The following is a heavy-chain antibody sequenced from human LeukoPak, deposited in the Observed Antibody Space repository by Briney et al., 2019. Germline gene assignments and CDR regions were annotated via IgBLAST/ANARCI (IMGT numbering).Heavy chain of an antibody. V-gene: IGHV3-33*01. D-gene: IGHD2-21*01. J-gene: IGHJ3*02. CDR3: ARDNGGGGRGLEAFDI. CDR2: IWYDGSNK. CDR1: GFTFSTYG. Sequence: PGSSLRLSCAASGFTFSTYGMHWVRQAPGKGLEWVAVIWYDGSNKYYAESVKGRFTISRDNSKNTLYLQMNRLRAEDTAVYCCARDNGGGGRGLEAFDIWGQGTMVTVSS.